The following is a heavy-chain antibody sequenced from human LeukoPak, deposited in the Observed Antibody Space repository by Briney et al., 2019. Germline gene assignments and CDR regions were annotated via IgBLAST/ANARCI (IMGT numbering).Heavy chain of an antibody. CDR1: GFPFSGYW. CDR2: IKEDGSQQ. Sequence: PGGSLRLSCAASGFPFSGYWMDSVRQAPGKGMEWVANIKEDGSQQYYADSVKGRFTISRDNAKNSLYLQMNSLRVEDTAIYYCSRSLDYLGQGALVTVSS. V-gene: IGHV3-7*01. J-gene: IGHJ4*02. CDR3: SRSLDY.